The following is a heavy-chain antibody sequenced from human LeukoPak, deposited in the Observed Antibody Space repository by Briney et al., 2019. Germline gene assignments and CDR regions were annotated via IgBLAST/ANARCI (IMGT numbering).Heavy chain of an antibody. D-gene: IGHD1-1*01. V-gene: IGHV4-38-2*01. CDR1: GYSISSGYY. Sequence: SETLSLTCAVSGYSISSGYYWGWIRQPPGKGLEWIGSIYHSGSTYYNPSLKSRVTISVGTSKNQFSLKLSSVTAADTAVYYCAGSNVQLERRPFDPWGQGTLVTVSS. CDR3: AGSNVQLERRPFDP. J-gene: IGHJ5*02. CDR2: IYHSGST.